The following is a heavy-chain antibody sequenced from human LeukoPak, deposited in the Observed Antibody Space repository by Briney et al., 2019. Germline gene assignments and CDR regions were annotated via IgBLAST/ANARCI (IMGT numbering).Heavy chain of an antibody. CDR1: GFTFSDYA. CDR2: ISSSGSRT. J-gene: IGHJ4*02. D-gene: IGHD2-21*02. Sequence: AGGSLRLSCAASGFTFSDYAMTWLRQAPGKGREWVATISSSGSRTYSIDSVKGRFAFSRDNSKNTLFLEMNSLRAEDTAIYYCAKCRAGSDADCYGFDYWGQGTLVTVSS. V-gene: IGHV3-23*01. CDR3: AKCRAGSDADCYGFDY.